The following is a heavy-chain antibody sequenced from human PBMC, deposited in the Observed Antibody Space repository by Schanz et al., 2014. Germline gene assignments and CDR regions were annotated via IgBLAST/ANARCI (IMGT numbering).Heavy chain of an antibody. CDR3: ARDLEGFDY. V-gene: IGHV4-59*12. Sequence: QLQLQESGPGLVKPSETLSLTCTVSAGSISTYYWSWIRQSPGKGLEWIGYIYYTGTTNYNPSLKSGVTISVDPSKTQFPLKLSSVTAADTAVYYCARDLEGFDYWGQGTLVTVSS. CDR1: AGSISTYY. D-gene: IGHD1-1*01. CDR2: IYYTGTT. J-gene: IGHJ4*02.